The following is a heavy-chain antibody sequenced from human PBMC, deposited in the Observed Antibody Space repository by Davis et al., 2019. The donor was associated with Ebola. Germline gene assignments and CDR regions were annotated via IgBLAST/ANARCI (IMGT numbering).Heavy chain of an antibody. Sequence: GESLKISCAASGFTFSSYAMSWVRQAPGKGLEWVSAISGSGGSTYYADSVKGRFTISRDNSKNTLYLQMNSLRAEDTAVYYCAKVGGSDSNYYFDYWGQGTLVTVSS. D-gene: IGHD5-12*01. V-gene: IGHV3-23*01. CDR2: ISGSGGST. CDR1: GFTFSSYA. CDR3: AKVGGSDSNYYFDY. J-gene: IGHJ4*02.